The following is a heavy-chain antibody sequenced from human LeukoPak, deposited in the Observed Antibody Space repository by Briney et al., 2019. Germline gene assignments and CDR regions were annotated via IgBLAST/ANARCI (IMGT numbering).Heavy chain of an antibody. D-gene: IGHD4-17*01. CDR3: ARPHPPTVTTPYWYFDL. CDR1: GGSFSGYY. V-gene: IGHV4-34*01. Sequence: SETLSLTCAVYGGSFSGYYWSWIRQPPGKGLEWIGEINHSGSTNYNPSLKSRVTISVDTSKNQSSLKLSSVTAADTAVYYCARPHPPTVTTPYWYFDLWGRGTLVTVSS. CDR2: INHSGST. J-gene: IGHJ2*01.